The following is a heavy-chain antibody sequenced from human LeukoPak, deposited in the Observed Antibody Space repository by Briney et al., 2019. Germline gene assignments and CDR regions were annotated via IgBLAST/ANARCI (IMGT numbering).Heavy chain of an antibody. V-gene: IGHV3-23*01. CDR1: GFTFSSYA. CDR3: ARGGGSGYYAAEYYMDV. CDR2: ISGSGATT. D-gene: IGHD3-22*01. Sequence: GGSLRLSCAASGFTFSSYAMSWVRQAPGKGLEWVAAISGSGATTYYADSVKGRFTISRDNSKNTVYLQMNSLRVDDTAVYYCARGGGSGYYAAEYYMDVWGKGTTVTISS. J-gene: IGHJ6*03.